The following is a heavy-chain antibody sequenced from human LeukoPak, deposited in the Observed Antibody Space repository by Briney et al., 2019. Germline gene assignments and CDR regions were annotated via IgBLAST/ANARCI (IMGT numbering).Heavy chain of an antibody. J-gene: IGHJ5*02. V-gene: IGHV3-23*01. D-gene: IGHD3-9*01. CDR3: ARAAIFGWFDP. CDR1: GFTFSSYA. Sequence: GGSLRLSCAASGFTFSSYAMSWVRQAPGKGLEWVSAISGSGGSTYYADSVKGRFTISRDNAKNSLYLQMNSLRAEDTAVYYCARAAIFGWFDPWGQGTLVTVSS. CDR2: ISGSGGST.